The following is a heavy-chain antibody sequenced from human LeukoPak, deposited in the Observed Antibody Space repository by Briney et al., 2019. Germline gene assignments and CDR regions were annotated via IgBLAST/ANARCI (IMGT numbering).Heavy chain of an antibody. J-gene: IGHJ4*02. V-gene: IGHV5-10-1*01. D-gene: IGHD2-15*01. CDR3: ARRLQRHFDY. Sequence: GESLKISCKGSGYSFTSYWISWVRQMPGKGLEWMGRIDPSDSYTNYSPSFQGHVTVSVDKSISTAYLQWSSLKASDTAMYYCARRLQRHFDYWGQGTLVTVSS. CDR1: GYSFTSYW. CDR2: IDPSDSYT.